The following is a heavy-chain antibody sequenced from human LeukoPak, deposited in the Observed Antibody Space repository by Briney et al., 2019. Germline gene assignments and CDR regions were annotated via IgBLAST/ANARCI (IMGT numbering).Heavy chain of an antibody. CDR1: GGSISSYY. J-gene: IGHJ4*02. V-gene: IGHV4-59*08. CDR3: AGHSGTQYDTVDDY. D-gene: IGHD5-12*01. CDR2: IYYSGST. Sequence: SETLSLTCTVSGGSISSYYWSWIRQPPGKGLEWIGYIYYSGSTNYNPSLKSRVTISVDTSKNQFSLKLSSVTATDTAVYYCAGHSGTQYDTVDDYWGQGTLVTVSS.